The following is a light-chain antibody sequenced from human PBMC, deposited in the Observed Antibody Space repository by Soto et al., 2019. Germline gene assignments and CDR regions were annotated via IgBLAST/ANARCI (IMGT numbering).Light chain of an antibody. Sequence: QSALTQPRSVSGSPGQSVTIPCTGTSSDVGGYNFVSWFQQHPGKAPKLMIYDVSKRPSGVPDRFSGSKSGNTASLTISGLQAEDEAEYYCCSYAGSYTWVFGTGTKLTVL. V-gene: IGLV2-11*01. CDR2: DVS. CDR3: CSYAGSYTWV. J-gene: IGLJ1*01. CDR1: SSDVGGYNF.